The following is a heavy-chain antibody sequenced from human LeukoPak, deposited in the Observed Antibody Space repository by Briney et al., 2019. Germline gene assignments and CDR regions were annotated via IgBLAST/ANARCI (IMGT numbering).Heavy chain of an antibody. D-gene: IGHD2-2*01. V-gene: IGHV4-61*01. CDR2: IYYSGST. J-gene: IGHJ4*02. Sequence: PSETLSLTCTVPGGSVSSGSYCWSWIRQPPGKGLEWIGHIYYSGSTSYNPSLKSRVTISVDTSKNQLSLQVSSVTAADTAVYYCARDGTSTDDCWGQGTLVTVSS. CDR1: GGSVSSGSYC. CDR3: ARDGTSTDDC.